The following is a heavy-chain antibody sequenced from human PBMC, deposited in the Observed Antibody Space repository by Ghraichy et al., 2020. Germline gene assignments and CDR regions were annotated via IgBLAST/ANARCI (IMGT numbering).Heavy chain of an antibody. Sequence: SGPTLVKPTQTLTLTCTFSGFSLSTSGVGVGWIRQPPGKALEWLALIYWDDDKRYSPSLKSRLTITKDTSKNQVVLTMTNMDPVDTATYYCAHSTGYCTTTSCYGSWWFDPWGQGTLVTVSS. J-gene: IGHJ5*02. CDR1: GFSLSTSGVG. CDR2: IYWDDDK. D-gene: IGHD2-2*01. V-gene: IGHV2-5*02. CDR3: AHSTGYCTTTSCYGSWWFDP.